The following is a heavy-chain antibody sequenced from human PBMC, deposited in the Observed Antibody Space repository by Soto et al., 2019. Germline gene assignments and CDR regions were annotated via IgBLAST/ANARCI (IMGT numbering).Heavy chain of an antibody. V-gene: IGHV3-23*01. CDR1: GFTFSSYA. D-gene: IGHD4-4*01. CDR3: AKDRAYSNYVRVYNWFDP. Sequence: GGSLRLSCAASGFTFSSYAMSWVRQAPGKGLEWVSAISGSGGGTYYADSVKGRFTISRDNSKNTLYLQMNSLRAEDTAVYYCAKDRAYSNYVRVYNWFDPWGQGTLVTVSS. CDR2: ISGSGGGT. J-gene: IGHJ5*02.